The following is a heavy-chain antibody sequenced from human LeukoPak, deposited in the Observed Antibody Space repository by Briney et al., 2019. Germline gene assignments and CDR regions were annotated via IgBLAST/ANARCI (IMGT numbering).Heavy chain of an antibody. Sequence: GGSMRLSCAASGFTFSNYGMHWVRQAPGKGLEWVAVILNDGINKNYADSVKGRFTISRDNSKNTLYLQMNSLRAEDTAVYYCAKAGVDYGVDFDYWGQGTLVTVSS. CDR3: AKAGVDYGVDFDY. CDR2: ILNDGINK. D-gene: IGHD4-17*01. V-gene: IGHV3-30*02. J-gene: IGHJ4*02. CDR1: GFTFSNYG.